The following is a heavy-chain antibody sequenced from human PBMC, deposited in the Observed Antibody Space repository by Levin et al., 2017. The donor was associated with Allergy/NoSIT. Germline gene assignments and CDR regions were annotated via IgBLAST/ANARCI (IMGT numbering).Heavy chain of an antibody. Sequence: AGGSLRLSCVASGFTFTDYYMTWVRQAPGKGLEWIAYDIPNNKNYADSVRGRFTISKDNAKNSFYLQMDSLRVDDTAVYYCTRGAKVWEHGVSRDFWGQGTLVTVAS. V-gene: IGHV3-11*01. CDR1: GFTFTDYY. CDR3: TRGAKVWEHGVSRDF. D-gene: IGHD1-26*01. CDR2: DIPNNK. J-gene: IGHJ4*02.